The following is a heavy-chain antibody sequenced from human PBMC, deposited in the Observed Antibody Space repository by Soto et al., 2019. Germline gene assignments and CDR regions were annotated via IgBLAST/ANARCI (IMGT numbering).Heavy chain of an antibody. CDR3: ARVVGEYSSSWYLDY. D-gene: IGHD6-13*01. Sequence: QVQLQESGPGLVKPSETLSLTCTVSGGSISSYYWSWIRQPPGKGLEWIWYIYYSGSTNYNPSLKSRVTISVDTSKNQFSLKLSSVTAADTAVYYCARVVGEYSSSWYLDYWGQGTLVTVSS. J-gene: IGHJ4*02. CDR1: GGSISSYY. V-gene: IGHV4-59*01. CDR2: IYYSGST.